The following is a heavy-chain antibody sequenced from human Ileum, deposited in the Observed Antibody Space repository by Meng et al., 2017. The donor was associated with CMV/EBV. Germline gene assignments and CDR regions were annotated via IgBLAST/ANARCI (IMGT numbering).Heavy chain of an antibody. CDR1: GFIFATYL. V-gene: IGHV3-74*01. J-gene: IGHJ4*02. Sequence: CAGSGFIFATYLIHWVRQGPGKGLVWVSQINGDGRGIIYADSVKGRFTISRDNAKNTLYLQMSSLRPDDTAVYYCAILRGSGTLIDYWGQGTLVTVSS. CDR3: AILRGSGTLIDY. D-gene: IGHD1-1*01. CDR2: INGDGRGI.